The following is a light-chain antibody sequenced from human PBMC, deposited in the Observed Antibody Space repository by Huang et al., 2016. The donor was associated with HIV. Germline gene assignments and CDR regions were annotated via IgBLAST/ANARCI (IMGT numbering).Light chain of an antibody. CDR2: GAS. CDR3: QQYNNWPRT. Sequence: EMVMTQSPDTLSVSPGEGVTLSCRASQGVRSNLAWYQQKPGQAPRHLIHGASTRVTGIPARFSGSGSETDFTLTIHSLQSEDVAVYYCQQYNNWPRTFGQGTKLEIK. J-gene: IGKJ2*01. CDR1: QGVRSN. V-gene: IGKV3-15*01.